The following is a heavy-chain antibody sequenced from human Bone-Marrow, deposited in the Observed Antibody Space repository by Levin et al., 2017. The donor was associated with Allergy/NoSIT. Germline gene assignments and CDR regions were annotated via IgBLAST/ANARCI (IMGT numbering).Heavy chain of an antibody. D-gene: IGHD3-9*01. CDR2: ISSSGGST. Sequence: GGSLRLSCSASGFTFSSYAMSWIRQAPGKGLEWVSSISSSGGSTLYADSVRGRFTISRDNSKNTVYLEMDSLGVEDTAVYFCAKDLVGILTGYYRYWGQGTLVTVSS. V-gene: IGHV3-23*01. J-gene: IGHJ4*02. CDR1: GFTFSSYA. CDR3: AKDLVGILTGYYRY.